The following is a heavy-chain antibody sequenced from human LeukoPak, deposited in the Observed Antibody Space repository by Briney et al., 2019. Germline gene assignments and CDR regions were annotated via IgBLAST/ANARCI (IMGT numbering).Heavy chain of an antibody. V-gene: IGHV1-69*05. Sequence: GASVKVSCKASGGTFSSYAISWVRQAPGQGLEWMGGIIPIFGTANYAQKFQGRVTITTDESTSTAYMELSSLRSEDTAVYYCASPGPSPYHFDYWGQGTLVTVSS. D-gene: IGHD2-2*02. CDR1: GGTFSSYA. J-gene: IGHJ4*02. CDR3: ASPGPSPYHFDY. CDR2: IIPIFGTA.